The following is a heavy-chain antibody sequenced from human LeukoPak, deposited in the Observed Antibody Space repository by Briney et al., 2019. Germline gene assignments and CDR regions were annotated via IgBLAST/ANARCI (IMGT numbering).Heavy chain of an antibody. J-gene: IGHJ3*02. CDR1: GGSFSGYY. CDR3: ARGYCSGGSCYIDAFDI. Sequence: SETLSLTCADYGGSFSGYYRSWIRQPPGKGLEWIGEINHSGSTNYNPSLKSRVAISVDTSKNQFSLKLSSVPAADTAVYYCARGYCSGGSCYIDAFDIWGQGTMVTVSS. D-gene: IGHD2-15*01. V-gene: IGHV4-34*01. CDR2: INHSGST.